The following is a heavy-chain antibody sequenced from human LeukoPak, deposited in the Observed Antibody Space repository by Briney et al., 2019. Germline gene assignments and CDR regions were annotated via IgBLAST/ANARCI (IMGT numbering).Heavy chain of an antibody. CDR3: ARRATGWWFGETVVPHYFDY. J-gene: IGHJ4*02. D-gene: IGHD3-10*01. Sequence: PSETLSLTCTVSGGSISSYYWSWIRQPPGKGLEWIGYIYYSGSTNYNPSLKSRVTISVDTSKNQFSLKLSSVTAADTAVYYCARRATGWWFGETVVPHYFDYWGQGTLVTVSS. V-gene: IGHV4-59*08. CDR1: GGSISSYY. CDR2: IYYSGST.